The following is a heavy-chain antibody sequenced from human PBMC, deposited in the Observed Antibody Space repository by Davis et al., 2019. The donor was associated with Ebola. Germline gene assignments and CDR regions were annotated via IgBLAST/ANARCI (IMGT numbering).Heavy chain of an antibody. CDR2: IFYSGNA. D-gene: IGHD5/OR15-5a*01. Sequence: PGGSLRLSCAASGFTVSSNYMSWVRQPPGKRLEWIGNIFYSGNANYNPSLKSRVTISIHTSENQFSLKVNSVTAADTAVYYCARGRHLSVSPFAYWGQGILVTVSP. V-gene: IGHV4-59*02. CDR3: ARGRHLSVSPFAY. CDR1: GFTVSSNY. J-gene: IGHJ4*02.